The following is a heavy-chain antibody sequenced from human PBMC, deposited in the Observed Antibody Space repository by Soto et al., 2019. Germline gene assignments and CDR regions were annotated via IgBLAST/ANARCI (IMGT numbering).Heavy chain of an antibody. Sequence: EVQLVESGGGLIQPGGSLRLSCAASAFTISTKHMNWVRQTPGKGLEWVSVIYTGGSTYYADSVKGRFTISRDNSKNTLYLQMNSLRAEDTAVYYCAGLSSGTYRVIDYWGQGALVTVSS. CDR1: AFTISTKH. J-gene: IGHJ4*02. CDR3: AGLSSGTYRVIDY. D-gene: IGHD1-26*01. V-gene: IGHV3-53*01. CDR2: IYTGGST.